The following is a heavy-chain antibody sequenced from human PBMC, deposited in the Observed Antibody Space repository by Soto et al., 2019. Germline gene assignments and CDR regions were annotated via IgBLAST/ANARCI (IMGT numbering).Heavy chain of an antibody. CDR3: AKDSYYYDSSGYYHEYFQH. J-gene: IGHJ1*01. V-gene: IGHV3-23*01. D-gene: IGHD3-22*01. Sequence: GGSLRLSCAASVFTFSSYAMSWVRQAPGKGLEWVSAISGSGGSTYYADSVKGRFTISRDNSKNTLYLQMNSLRAEDTAVYYCAKDSYYYDSSGYYHEYFQHWGQGTLVTVSS. CDR2: ISGSGGST. CDR1: VFTFSSYA.